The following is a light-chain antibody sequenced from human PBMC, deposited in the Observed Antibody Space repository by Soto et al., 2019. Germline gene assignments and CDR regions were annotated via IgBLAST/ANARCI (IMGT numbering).Light chain of an antibody. CDR2: DTS. CDR3: QEYIQWPPGM. V-gene: IGKV3-15*01. CDR1: QFVSSR. Sequence: DIVVTQSPATLSASPGERVTLSCRASQFVSSRLAWYQRRPGQVPRLLIYDTSTRAPGISARCSGSGSGTEFTLTISSLQSEDFAVYYCQEYIQWPPGMFGPGTTVDIK. J-gene: IGKJ1*01.